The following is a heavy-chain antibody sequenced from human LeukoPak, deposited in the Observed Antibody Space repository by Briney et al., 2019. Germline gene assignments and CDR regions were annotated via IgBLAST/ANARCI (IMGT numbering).Heavy chain of an antibody. CDR3: AREGGLTEGGFDY. J-gene: IGHJ4*02. CDR2: IYTGSLS. Sequence: PGGSLRLSCAASGFTVSNSYMSWVRQAPGKGLEWVSVIYTGSLSYYTDSVKGRFTISRDKSNNTLYLQMNSPRDEDTAVYYCAREGGLTEGGFDYWGQGTLVTVSS. D-gene: IGHD1-14*01. V-gene: IGHV3-53*01. CDR1: GFTVSNSY.